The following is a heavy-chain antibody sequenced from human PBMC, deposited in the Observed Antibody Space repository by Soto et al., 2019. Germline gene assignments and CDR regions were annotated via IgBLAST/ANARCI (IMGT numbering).Heavy chain of an antibody. D-gene: IGHD2-15*01. J-gene: IGHJ5*02. CDR2: IYYSGST. CDR3: ARSIGYCSGGSCYDFWFDP. V-gene: IGHV4-59*01. Sequence: SETLSLTCTVSGGSISSYYWSWIRQPPGKGLEWIGYIYYSGSTNYNPSLKSRVTISVDTSKNQFSLKLSSVTAADTAVYYCARSIGYCSGGSCYDFWFDPWGQGTLVTVSS. CDR1: GGSISSYY.